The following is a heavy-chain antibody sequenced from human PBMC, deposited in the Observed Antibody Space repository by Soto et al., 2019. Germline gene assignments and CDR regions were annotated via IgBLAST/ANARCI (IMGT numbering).Heavy chain of an antibody. J-gene: IGHJ6*02. Sequence: SETLSLTCTVSGGSISSYYWSWIRQPPGKGLEWIGYIYYSGSTNYNPSLKSRVTISVDTSKNQFSLKLSSVTAADTAVYYCARGGTGSGSYYDYYYGMDVWGQGTTVTSP. CDR3: ARGGTGSGSYYDYYYGMDV. CDR2: IYYSGST. CDR1: GGSISSYY. V-gene: IGHV4-59*01. D-gene: IGHD3-10*01.